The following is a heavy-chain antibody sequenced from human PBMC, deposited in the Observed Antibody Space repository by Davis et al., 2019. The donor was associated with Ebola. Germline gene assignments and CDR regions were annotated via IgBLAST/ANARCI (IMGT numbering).Heavy chain of an antibody. J-gene: IGHJ4*02. V-gene: IGHV3-33*01. CDR2: IWYDGSNK. CDR3: ARVKVVPAAMKSLYYFDY. CDR1: GFTFSSYG. D-gene: IGHD2-2*01. Sequence: GESLKISCAASGFTFSSYGMHWVRQAPGKGLEWVAVIWYDGSNKYYADSVKGRFTISRDNSKNTLYLQMNSLRAEDTAVYYCARVKVVPAAMKSLYYFDYWGQGTLVTVSS.